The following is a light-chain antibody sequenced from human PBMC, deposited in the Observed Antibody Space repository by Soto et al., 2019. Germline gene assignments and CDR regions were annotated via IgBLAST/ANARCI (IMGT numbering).Light chain of an antibody. CDR1: SSDIGGYNY. Sequence: QSALTQPASVSGSRGQSITISCTGTSSDIGGYNYVSWYQQYPGKAPTLMIYDVRNRPSGVSNRFSGSKSGNTASLTISGLQAEDEADYYCTSYSSSDTHVIFGGGTKLTVL. CDR2: DVR. J-gene: IGLJ2*01. V-gene: IGLV2-14*03. CDR3: TSYSSSDTHVI.